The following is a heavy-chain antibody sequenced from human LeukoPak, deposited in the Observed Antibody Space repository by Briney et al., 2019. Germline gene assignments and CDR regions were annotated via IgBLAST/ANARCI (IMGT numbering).Heavy chain of an antibody. CDR3: ARDRDTIPATDAGGDHFHY. D-gene: IGHD6-13*01. Sequence: ASVKVSCKASGYTFTGYYMHWVRQAPGQGLEWMGWINPNSGGTDYAQKFQGRVTMTRDTSVSTAYMELTRLTSDDTAVYYCARDRDTIPATDAGGDHFHYWGQGTLVTVSS. J-gene: IGHJ4*02. CDR1: GYTFTGYY. CDR2: INPNSGGT. V-gene: IGHV1-2*02.